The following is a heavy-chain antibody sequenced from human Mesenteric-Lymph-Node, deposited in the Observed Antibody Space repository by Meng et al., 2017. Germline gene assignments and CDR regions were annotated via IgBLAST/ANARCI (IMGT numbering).Heavy chain of an antibody. CDR3: ARLWGSYRYYFDY. J-gene: IGHJ4*02. CDR1: EYSFSSYW. CDR2: IYPDNSEI. D-gene: IGHD3-16*02. Sequence: GESLKISCRTSEYSFSSYWIAWVRQMPGKGLEWMGIIYPDNSEIKYSPSFQGHVTISADSSSDTAYLQWSSLKASDTAMYYCARLWGSYRYYFDYWGQGTLVTV. V-gene: IGHV5-51*01.